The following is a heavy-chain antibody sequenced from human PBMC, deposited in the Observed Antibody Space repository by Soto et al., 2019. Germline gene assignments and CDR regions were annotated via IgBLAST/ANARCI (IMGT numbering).Heavy chain of an antibody. CDR3: ARVGRAARTSFYYYYYMDV. J-gene: IGHJ6*03. CDR2: MNPNSGNT. CDR1: GYTFTSYD. D-gene: IGHD6-6*01. V-gene: IGHV1-8*01. Sequence: ASAKVSCKASGYTFTSYDINWVRQATGQGLEWMGWMNPNSGNTGYAQKFQGRVTMTRNTSISTAYMELSSLRSEDTAVYYCARVGRAARTSFYYYYYMDVWGKGTTVTVSS.